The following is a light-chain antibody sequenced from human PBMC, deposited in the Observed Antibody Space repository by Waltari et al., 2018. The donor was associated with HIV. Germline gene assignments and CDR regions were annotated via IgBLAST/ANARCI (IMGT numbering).Light chain of an antibody. J-gene: IGLJ2*01. CDR2: GKN. Sequence: QSVLTQPPSASGTPEQRVTISCSGTTSNIGRNTVSWFQQFPGTAPKVLIYGKNQRPSGVPDRFSASKSGTSASLAISGLQSEDEADYYCASWDDSLNGPVFGGGTKLTVV. CDR3: ASWDDSLNGPV. V-gene: IGLV1-44*01. CDR1: TSNIGRNT.